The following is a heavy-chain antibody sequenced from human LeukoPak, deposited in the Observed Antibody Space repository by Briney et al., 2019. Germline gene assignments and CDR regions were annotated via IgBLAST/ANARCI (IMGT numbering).Heavy chain of an antibody. Sequence: GGSLRLSCAASGFTFSGSAMHWVRQASGKGLEWVGRIRSKANSYATAYAASVKGRFTISRDDSKNTLYLQMNSLKTEDTAVYYCTRVDTAMVTSGGDYWGQGTLVTVSS. CDR1: GFTFSGSA. V-gene: IGHV3-73*01. CDR3: TRVDTAMVTSGGDY. D-gene: IGHD5-18*01. J-gene: IGHJ4*02. CDR2: IRSKANSYAT.